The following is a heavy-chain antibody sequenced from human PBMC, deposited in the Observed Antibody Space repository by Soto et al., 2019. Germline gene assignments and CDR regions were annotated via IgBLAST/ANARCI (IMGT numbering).Heavy chain of an antibody. CDR2: INHSGST. CDR3: ARERRYYYDSSGNWFDP. J-gene: IGHJ5*02. V-gene: IGHV4-34*01. D-gene: IGHD3-22*01. CDR1: GGSFSGYS. Sequence: PSETLSLTCAVYGGSFSGYSWSWIRQPPGKGLEWIGEINHSGSTNYNPSLKSRVTISVDTSKNQFSLKLSSVTAADTAVYYCARERRYYYDSSGNWFDPWGQGTLVTVSS.